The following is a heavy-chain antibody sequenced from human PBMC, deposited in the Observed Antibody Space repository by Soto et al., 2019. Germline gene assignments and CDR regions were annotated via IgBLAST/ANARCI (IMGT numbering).Heavy chain of an antibody. CDR2: ISYDGSNK. V-gene: IGHV3-30*18. D-gene: IGHD3-22*01. Sequence: GGSLRLSCAASGFTFSSYGMHWVRQAPGKGLEWVAVISYDGSNKYYADSVKGRFTISRDNSKNTLYLQMNSLRAEDTAVYYCAKDQSSSGYYGGFDYWGQGTLVTVSS. CDR1: GFTFSSYG. CDR3: AKDQSSSGYYGGFDY. J-gene: IGHJ4*02.